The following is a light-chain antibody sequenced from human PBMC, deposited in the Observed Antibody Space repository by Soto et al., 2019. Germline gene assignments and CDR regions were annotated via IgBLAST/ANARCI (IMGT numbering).Light chain of an antibody. CDR3: GTWDSSLSAGV. Sequence: QSVLTQPPSLSAAPGQKVTISCSGSSSNIGNNYVSWYQHLPGTAPKLLIYDNNKRPSGIPDRFSGSKSGTSATLGITGLQTGDEADYYCGTWDSSLSAGVFGGGTQLTVL. CDR1: SSNIGNNY. J-gene: IGLJ3*02. V-gene: IGLV1-51*01. CDR2: DNN.